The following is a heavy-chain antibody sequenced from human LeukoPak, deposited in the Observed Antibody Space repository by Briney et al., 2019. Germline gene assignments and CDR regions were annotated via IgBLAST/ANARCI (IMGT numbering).Heavy chain of an antibody. CDR1: GGSISSYY. Sequence: PSETLSLTCTVSGGSISSYYWSWIRQPPGKGQEWIGYIYYSGSTNCNPSVKSRVATSVDTSKKQFSLKLSSLTAADTAVYYCARGGTAVIAPYAFDIWGQGTMVTVSS. D-gene: IGHD4-23*01. CDR3: ARGGTAVIAPYAFDI. J-gene: IGHJ3*02. V-gene: IGHV4-59*01. CDR2: IYYSGST.